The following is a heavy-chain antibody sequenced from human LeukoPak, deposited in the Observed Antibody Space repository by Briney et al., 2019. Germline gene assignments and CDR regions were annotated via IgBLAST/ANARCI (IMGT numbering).Heavy chain of an antibody. CDR2: IYYSGST. V-gene: IGHV4-61*05. CDR1: GGSISSSSSDYY. J-gene: IGHJ5*02. Sequence: SETLSLTCTVSGGSISSSSSDYYWGWVRQPPGKGLEWIGYIYYSGSTNYNPSLKSRVTISVDTSKNQFSLKLSSVTAADTAVYYCARRSTYYYDSSGLDPWGQGTLVTVSS. D-gene: IGHD3-22*01. CDR3: ARRSTYYYDSSGLDP.